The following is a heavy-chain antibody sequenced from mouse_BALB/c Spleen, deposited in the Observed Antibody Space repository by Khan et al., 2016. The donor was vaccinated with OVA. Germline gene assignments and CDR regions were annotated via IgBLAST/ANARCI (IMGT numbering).Heavy chain of an antibody. Sequence: EVELVESGGGLVMPGGSLKLSCAASGFTFSSYTMSWVRQTPEKRLEWVATISSGGGNTYYPDSVKGRFTISRDNAKNNLYLQMSSLRSEDTASYYCARSNYGAFAYWGQGTLVTVSA. V-gene: IGHV5-9*03. CDR2: ISSGGGNT. CDR1: GFTFSSYT. CDR3: ARSNYGAFAY. D-gene: IGHD1-1*02. J-gene: IGHJ3*01.